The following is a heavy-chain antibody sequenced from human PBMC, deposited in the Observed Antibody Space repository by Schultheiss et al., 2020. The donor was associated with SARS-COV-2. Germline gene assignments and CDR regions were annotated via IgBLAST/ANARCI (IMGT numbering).Heavy chain of an antibody. J-gene: IGHJ6*02. CDR1: GFTFSSYG. Sequence: GGSLRLSCAASGFTFSSYGMHWVRQAPGKGLEWVAVISYDGSNKYYADSVKGRFTISRDNSKNTLYLQMNSLRAEDMALYYCAKDEIGYCSSTSCYTSGMDVWGQGTTVTVSS. V-gene: IGHV3-30*19. CDR3: AKDEIGYCSSTSCYTSGMDV. CDR2: ISYDGSNK. D-gene: IGHD2-2*02.